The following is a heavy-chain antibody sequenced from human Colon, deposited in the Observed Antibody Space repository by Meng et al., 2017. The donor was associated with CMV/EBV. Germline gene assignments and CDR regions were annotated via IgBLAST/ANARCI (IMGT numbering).Heavy chain of an antibody. CDR3: AALTTGYYSGMDV. J-gene: IGHJ6*02. D-gene: IGHD1-14*01. Sequence: GESLKISCKASGYSFATVWIAWVRQMPGKGLEWMGMIFPDDSETKYGPSFQGQVTISVDKSITTAYVQWSSLKASDSAMYYCAALTTGYYSGMDVGGQGTTVTVSS. CDR2: IFPDDSET. V-gene: IGHV5-51*01. CDR1: GYSFATVW.